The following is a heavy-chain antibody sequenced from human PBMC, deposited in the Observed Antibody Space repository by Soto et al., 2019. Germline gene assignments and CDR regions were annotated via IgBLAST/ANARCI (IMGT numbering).Heavy chain of an antibody. Sequence: PGGSLRLSCASSVFTFSSSAMSWVRQAPGKGLEWVSTTGPSGMYYTDSVKGRFTISRDNSKNTLFLQMNSLRVEDTAIYYCARLTASWAQGALVTVSS. CDR1: VFTFSSSA. CDR2: TGPSGM. V-gene: IGHV3-23*01. CDR3: ARLTAS. J-gene: IGHJ5*02.